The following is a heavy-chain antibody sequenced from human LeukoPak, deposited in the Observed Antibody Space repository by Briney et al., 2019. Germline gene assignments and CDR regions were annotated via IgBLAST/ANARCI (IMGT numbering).Heavy chain of an antibody. CDR2: ISGSGGST. CDR3: AKDRGSHPIDAFDI. D-gene: IGHD1-26*01. V-gene: IGHV3-23*01. CDR1: GFIFSKDE. J-gene: IGHJ3*02. Sequence: GGSLRLSCAASGFIFSKDEMNWVRQAPGKGLGWVSAISGSGGSTYYADSVKGRFTISRDNSKNTLYLQMNSLRAEDTAVYYCAKDRGSHPIDAFDIWGQGTMVTVSS.